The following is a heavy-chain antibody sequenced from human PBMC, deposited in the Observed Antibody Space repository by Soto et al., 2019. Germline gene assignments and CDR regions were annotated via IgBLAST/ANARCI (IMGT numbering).Heavy chain of an antibody. CDR2: IGTAGDT. D-gene: IGHD3-22*01. V-gene: IGHV3-13*04. CDR3: ARAIGPTIFDY. Sequence: GGSLRLSCSASGFTFSSYDMHWVRQGPGKGLEWVSAIGTAGDTNYAGSVKGRFTISRENAKNSLYLQMNSLRAGDTAIYFCARAIGPTIFDYWGQGTLVTVYS. J-gene: IGHJ4*02. CDR1: GFTFSSYD.